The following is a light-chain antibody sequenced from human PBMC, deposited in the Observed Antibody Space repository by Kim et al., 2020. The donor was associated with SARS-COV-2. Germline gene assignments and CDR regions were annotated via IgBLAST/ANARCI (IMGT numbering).Light chain of an antibody. CDR2: GKN. J-gene: IGLJ2*01. CDR3: NSRDSSGVV. V-gene: IGLV3-19*01. CDR1: SLRSYY. Sequence: VALGQTVRITCQGDSLRSYYTSWYQQKPGQAPVLVIYGKNNRPSGIPDRFSGSSSGNTASLTITGAQAEDEADYYCNSRDSSGVVFGGGTQLTVL.